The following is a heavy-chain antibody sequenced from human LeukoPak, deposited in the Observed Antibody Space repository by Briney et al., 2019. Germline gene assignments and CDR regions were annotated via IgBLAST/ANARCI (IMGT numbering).Heavy chain of an antibody. Sequence: PSETLSLTCDVSGVSINTCCYYWTWVRQPPGKGLGWVGYKYYSGSTSYNSSLRSRLTISLDSSKNQFSLRLTSVTAADTAVYYCARGRSYGFDFDSWGPGTLVTVSS. CDR3: ARGRSYGFDFDS. D-gene: IGHD5-18*01. V-gene: IGHV4-61*01. CDR1: GVSINTCCYY. J-gene: IGHJ4*02. CDR2: KYYSGST.